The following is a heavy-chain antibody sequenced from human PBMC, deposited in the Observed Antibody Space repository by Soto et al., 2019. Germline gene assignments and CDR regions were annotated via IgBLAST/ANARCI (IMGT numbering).Heavy chain of an antibody. Sequence: SETLSLTCAVSGGSISSGGYSWSWIRQPPGKGLEWIGYIYHSGSTYYNPSLKSRVTISVDRSKNQFSLKLSSVTAADTAVYYCARNDFWSGRYGMDVWGQGTTVTVSS. CDR1: GGSISSGGYS. J-gene: IGHJ6*02. V-gene: IGHV4-30-2*01. D-gene: IGHD3-3*01. CDR3: ARNDFWSGRYGMDV. CDR2: IYHSGST.